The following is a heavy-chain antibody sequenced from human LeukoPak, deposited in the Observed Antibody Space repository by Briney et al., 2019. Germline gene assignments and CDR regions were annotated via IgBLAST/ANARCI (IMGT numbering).Heavy chain of an antibody. J-gene: IGHJ6*03. D-gene: IGHD4-23*01. CDR2: IYYGGTT. Sequence: PSETLSLTCSVSGGSLSTYSWSWVRQSPGKRLEWIGYIYYGGTTNYNPSLKSRVTISVDTSKNQFSLKLSSVTAADTAVYYCARDRVVVTARQNYYMDVWGKGTTVTVSS. CDR3: ARDRVVVTARQNYYMDV. V-gene: IGHV4-59*12. CDR1: GGSLSTYS.